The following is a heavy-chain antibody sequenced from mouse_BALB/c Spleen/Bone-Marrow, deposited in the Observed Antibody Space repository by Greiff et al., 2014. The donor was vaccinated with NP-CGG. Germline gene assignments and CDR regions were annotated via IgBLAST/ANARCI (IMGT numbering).Heavy chain of an antibody. Sequence: EVQLQQSGAELVKPGASVKLSCTASGFNIKDTYMHWVKQRPEQGLEWIGRIDPANGNTKYDPKFQGKATITADTYSNTTYVQLSSLTSEDNAVYYCARGELGRAWFAYWGQGTLVTVSA. CDR1: GFNIKDTY. CDR2: IDPANGNT. J-gene: IGHJ3*01. CDR3: ARGELGRAWFAY. D-gene: IGHD4-1*01. V-gene: IGHV14-3*02.